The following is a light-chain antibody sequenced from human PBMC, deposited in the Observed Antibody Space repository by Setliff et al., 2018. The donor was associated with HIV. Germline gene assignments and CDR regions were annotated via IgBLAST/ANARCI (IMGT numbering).Light chain of an antibody. CDR2: EVR. Sequence: QSALTQPASVSGSPGQSITISCTGTSSDVGGYSHVSWYQQHPGKAPKLIIYEVRNRPSGVSNRFSGSKPGNTASLTISGLQAEDEADYYCSSYAITNTRPFGTGTKVTVL. V-gene: IGLV2-14*01. J-gene: IGLJ1*01. CDR3: SSYAITNTRP. CDR1: SSDVGGYSH.